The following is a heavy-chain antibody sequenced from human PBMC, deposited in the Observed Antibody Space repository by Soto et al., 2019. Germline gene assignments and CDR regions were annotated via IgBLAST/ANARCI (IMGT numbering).Heavy chain of an antibody. V-gene: IGHV1-69*13. CDR2: IIPIFGTA. D-gene: IGHD3-3*01. J-gene: IGHJ5*02. Sequence: SSVKVSCKASGGTFSSYAISWVRQAPGQGLEWMGGIIPIFGTANYAQKFQGRVTITADESTSTAYMELSSLRSEDTAVYYCASPIRFLGWLPLDPWGQGSLVTVSA. CDR3: ASPIRFLGWLPLDP. CDR1: GGTFSSYA.